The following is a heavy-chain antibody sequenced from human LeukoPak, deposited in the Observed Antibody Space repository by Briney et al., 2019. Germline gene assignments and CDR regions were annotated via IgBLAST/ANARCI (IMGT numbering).Heavy chain of an antibody. CDR1: GGSISSYY. V-gene: IGHV4-59*01. J-gene: IGHJ3*02. Sequence: SETLSLTCTVSGGSISSYYWSWIRQPPGKGLEWIGYIYYSGSTNYNPSLKSRVTISVDTSKNQFSLKLSSVTAADTAVYYCASDTATATGAFDIWGQGTMVTVSS. CDR3: ASDTATATGAFDI. CDR2: IYYSGST. D-gene: IGHD5-18*01.